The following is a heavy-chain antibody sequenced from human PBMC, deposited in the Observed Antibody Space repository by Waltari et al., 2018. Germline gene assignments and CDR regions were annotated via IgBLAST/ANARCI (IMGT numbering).Heavy chain of an antibody. CDR1: GFTFSSLW. CDR3: AGGGGFLCDI. Sequence: EVQLVESGGGLVQPGGALRPSWAVSGFTFSSLWLSWFRQAPGKGLEWVANIKQDGSEIYYVDSVKGRFTISRDNAKNSLYLQMNSLTTEDTAVYYCAGGGGFLCDIWGQGTLVTVSS. CDR2: IKQDGSEI. V-gene: IGHV3-7*01. D-gene: IGHD3-3*01. J-gene: IGHJ3*02.